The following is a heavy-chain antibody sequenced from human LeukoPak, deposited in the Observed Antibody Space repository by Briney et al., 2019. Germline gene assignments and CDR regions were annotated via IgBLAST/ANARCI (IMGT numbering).Heavy chain of an antibody. D-gene: IGHD3-3*01. CDR3: ARLPITKRAMDV. J-gene: IGHJ6*02. CDR1: GDSIRSGDSY. CDR2: IYYVGSP. Sequence: SETLSLTCSVSGDSIRSGDSYWGWIRQDPRKGLEWIASIYYVGSPHYNPSLNSRRVTLSVDTTKNQFSLTLTSVTAADTAIYYCARLPITKRAMDVWGQGTTATVSS. V-gene: IGHV4-39*01.